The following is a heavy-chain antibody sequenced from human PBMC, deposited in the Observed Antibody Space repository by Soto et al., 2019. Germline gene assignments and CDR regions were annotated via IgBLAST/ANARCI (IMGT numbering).Heavy chain of an antibody. D-gene: IGHD1-1*01. V-gene: IGHV4-30-2*01. J-gene: IGHJ4*02. CDR1: GGSISSGGYS. Sequence: PSETLSLTCAVSGGSISSGGYSWSWIRQPPGKGLEWIGYMYHSGSTYYNPSLKSRFTISRDNAENSLYLQMNSLSAEDTAVYYCARVPGTTRYWDFWGQGTLVTVS. CDR3: ARVPGTTRYWDF. CDR2: MYHSGST.